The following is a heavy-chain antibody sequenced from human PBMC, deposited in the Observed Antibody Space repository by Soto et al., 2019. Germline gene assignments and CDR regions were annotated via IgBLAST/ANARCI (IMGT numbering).Heavy chain of an antibody. Sequence: QVQLQKSGPGLVQPSQTLSLTCTVSGGSISSGDYYWTWIRQPPGKGLEWIGYIYYSGSTYYNPSLRSRVTISVDTSKNLFSLKLSSVTAADTAVYYCSRVEYYGSGSSPYFNYWVQGTLATVSS. CDR3: SRVEYYGSGSSPYFNY. V-gene: IGHV4-30-4*01. D-gene: IGHD3-10*01. CDR1: GGSISSGDYY. J-gene: IGHJ4*02. CDR2: IYYSGST.